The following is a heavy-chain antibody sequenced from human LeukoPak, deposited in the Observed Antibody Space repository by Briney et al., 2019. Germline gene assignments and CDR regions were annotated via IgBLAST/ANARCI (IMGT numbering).Heavy chain of an antibody. Sequence: ASVKVSCKASGYTFTGYYMHWVRQAPGQGLEWMGWINPNSGGTNYAQKFQGRVTMTRDTSISTAYMELSRLRSEDTAVYYCAREARVVPAANYWGQGTPVTVSS. CDR3: AREARVVPAANY. D-gene: IGHD2-2*01. J-gene: IGHJ4*02. CDR1: GYTFTGYY. V-gene: IGHV1-2*02. CDR2: INPNSGGT.